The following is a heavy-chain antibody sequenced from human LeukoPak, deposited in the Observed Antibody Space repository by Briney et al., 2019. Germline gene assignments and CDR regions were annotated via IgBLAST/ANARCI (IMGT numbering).Heavy chain of an antibody. CDR3: ARVGIVVVPAATRWFDP. CDR1: GGSISSSNW. V-gene: IGHV4-4*02. D-gene: IGHD2-2*01. CDR2: IYHSGST. J-gene: IGHJ5*02. Sequence: SETLSLTCAVSGGSISSSNWWSWVRQPPGKGLEWIGEIYHSGSTNYNPPLKSRVTISVDKSKNQFSLKLSSVTAADTAVYYCARVGIVVVPAATRWFDPWGQGTLVTVSS.